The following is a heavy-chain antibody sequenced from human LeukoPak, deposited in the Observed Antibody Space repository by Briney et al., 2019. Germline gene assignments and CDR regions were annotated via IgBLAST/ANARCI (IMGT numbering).Heavy chain of an antibody. V-gene: IGHV1-18*01. Sequence: ASVKVSCKASGYTFTSYGISWVRQAPGQGLEWMGWISAYNGNTNYAQKFQGRVTMTRDTSTSTVYMELSSLRSEDTAVYYCARDNDGWYDYWGQGTLVTVSS. J-gene: IGHJ4*02. CDR1: GYTFTSYG. CDR3: ARDNDGWYDY. D-gene: IGHD6-19*01. CDR2: ISAYNGNT.